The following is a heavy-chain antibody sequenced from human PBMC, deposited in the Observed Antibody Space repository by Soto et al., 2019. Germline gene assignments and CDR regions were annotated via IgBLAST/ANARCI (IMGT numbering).Heavy chain of an antibody. V-gene: IGHV1-3*01. D-gene: IGHD2-21*02. J-gene: IGHJ4*02. CDR3: ARSIVVVTALDY. Sequence: AXXLKVSCKGSGYTFTTYAMHWVRQAPGQRLEWMGSLXAGNGXTEYSQKFQGXXTITRDTXXSTEYMELSSLRSEDTAVYYCARSIVVVTALDYWGQGTLVTVSS. CDR2: LXAGNGXT. CDR1: GYTFTTYA.